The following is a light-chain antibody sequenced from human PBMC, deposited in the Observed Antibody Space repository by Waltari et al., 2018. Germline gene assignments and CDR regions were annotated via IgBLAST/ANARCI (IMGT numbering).Light chain of an antibody. J-gene: IGKJ2*01. V-gene: IGKV3-20*01. CDR1: QSLTKRY. Sequence: VLTQSPGTLSLSPWERATLSCRASQSLTKRYLAWYQQKPGQAPRLLIYGASSRAAGIPDRFSVSGSGTDFTLTISRLEPDDFAVYYCQQYGSSVMYTFGQGTKLEIK. CDR3: QQYGSSVMYT. CDR2: GAS.